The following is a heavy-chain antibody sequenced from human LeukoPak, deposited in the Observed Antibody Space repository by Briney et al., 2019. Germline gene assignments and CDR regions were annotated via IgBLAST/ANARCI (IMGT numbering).Heavy chain of an antibody. CDR3: ATFDQDWGTFHY. J-gene: IGHJ4*02. Sequence: ASVKVSCKASGYSFTDYYIHWVRPAPGQGLEWMGWIKPNSGDTNYVEKFQGRVTMTRDTSISTAYMELSRLRSDDTAVYYCATFDQDWGTFHYWGQGTLVTVSS. V-gene: IGHV1-2*02. CDR1: GYSFTDYY. D-gene: IGHD7-27*01. CDR2: IKPNSGDT.